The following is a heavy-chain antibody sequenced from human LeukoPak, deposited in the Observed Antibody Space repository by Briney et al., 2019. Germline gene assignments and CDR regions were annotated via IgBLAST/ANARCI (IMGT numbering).Heavy chain of an antibody. CDR2: INHSGST. J-gene: IGHJ5*02. V-gene: IGHV4-34*01. CDR1: GGSFSVYY. Sequence: SETLSLTCAVYGGSFSVYYWSWIRQPPGKGLEWIGEINHSGSTNYNPSLKSRVTISVDTSKDQFSLKLSSVTAADTAVYYCARGQGDCSSTSCLDTGNWFDPWGQGTLVTVSS. D-gene: IGHD2-2*01. CDR3: ARGQGDCSSTSCLDTGNWFDP.